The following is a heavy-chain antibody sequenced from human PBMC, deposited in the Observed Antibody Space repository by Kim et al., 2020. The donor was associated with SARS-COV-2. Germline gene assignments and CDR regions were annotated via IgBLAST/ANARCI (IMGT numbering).Heavy chain of an antibody. V-gene: IGHV3-64*01. D-gene: IGHD2-2*01. CDR2: ISSNGGST. CDR1: GFTFSSYA. Sequence: GGSLRLSCAASGFTFSSYAMHWVRQAPGKGLEYVSAISSNGGSTYYANSVKGRFTISRDNSKNTLYLQMGSLRAEDMAVYYCAREPSSTGAFDIWGQGTMVSVSS. J-gene: IGHJ3*02. CDR3: AREPSSTGAFDI.